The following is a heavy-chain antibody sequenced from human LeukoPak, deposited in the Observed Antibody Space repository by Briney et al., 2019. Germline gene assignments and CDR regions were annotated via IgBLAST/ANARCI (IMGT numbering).Heavy chain of an antibody. J-gene: IGHJ4*02. V-gene: IGHV3-66*01. CDR1: GFTVSRKY. CDR2: ISGGGDK. CDR3: ASEVWFGEPH. D-gene: IGHD3-10*01. Sequence: PGGSLRLSCAASGFTVSRKYMSWVRQAPGKGLEWVSLISGGGDKHYADSVKGRFTISRDNSKNTVYLQMDSLRAEDTAEYYCASEVWFGEPHWGQGTLVTVSS.